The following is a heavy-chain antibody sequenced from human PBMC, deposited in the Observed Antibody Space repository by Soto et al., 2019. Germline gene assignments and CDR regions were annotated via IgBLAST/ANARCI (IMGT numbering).Heavy chain of an antibody. CDR1: GLSLSTTGVG. V-gene: IGHV2-5*02. CDR2: IYWDDDK. CDR3: VQSRCGGDCLQSYSSHSYYGLDV. J-gene: IGHJ6*02. Sequence: QITLKESGPTLVKPTQTLTLTCTFSGLSLSTTGVGVGWIRQPPGKALEWLALIYWDDDKRYCPSLKSRLTISKDTSKNQVVLTMTNMDPVDTATYYCVQSRCGGDCLQSYSSHSYYGLDVWGQGTTVTVSS. D-gene: IGHD2-21*02.